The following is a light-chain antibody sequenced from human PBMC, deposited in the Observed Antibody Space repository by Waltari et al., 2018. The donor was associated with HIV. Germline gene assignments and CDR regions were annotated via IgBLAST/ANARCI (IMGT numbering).Light chain of an antibody. V-gene: IGLV1-44*01. CDR1: SSNIGSNT. CDR3: AAWDDSLNGHVV. Sequence: QSVLTQPPSASGTPGQRVTIPCSGSSSNIGSNTVNWYQQLPGTAPNLLIYSNNQRPSGVPDRFSGSKSGTSASLAISGLQSEDEADYYCAAWDDSLNGHVVFGGGTKLTVL. CDR2: SNN. J-gene: IGLJ2*01.